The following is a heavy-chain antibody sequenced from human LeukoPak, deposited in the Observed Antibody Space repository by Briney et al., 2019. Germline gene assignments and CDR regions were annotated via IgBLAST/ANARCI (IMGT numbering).Heavy chain of an antibody. D-gene: IGHD3-3*01. Sequence: SVKVSCKASGGTFSSYAISWVRQAPGQGLEWMGGIIPIFGTANYAQKFQGRVTITADESTSIAYMELSSLRSEDTAVYYCARATMRGFLDRFDPWGQGTLVTVSS. CDR1: GGTFSSYA. CDR3: ARATMRGFLDRFDP. J-gene: IGHJ5*02. V-gene: IGHV1-69*13. CDR2: IIPIFGTA.